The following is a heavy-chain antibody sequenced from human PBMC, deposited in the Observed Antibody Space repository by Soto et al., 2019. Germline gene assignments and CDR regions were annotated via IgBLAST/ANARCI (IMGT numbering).Heavy chain of an antibody. CDR2: VYDRGRS. J-gene: IGHJ4*02. V-gene: IGHV4-39*01. CDR3: VSQRTTVLTQAYFDS. CDR1: GGSVTNSCYY. Sequence: AETLSLTCTVSGGSVTNSCYYWVWIRQSQGKGLEWIGSVYDRGRSYSKSSVKSRVTRSVNTHKNQFSLNVNLVTASDAAVYFCVSQRTTVLTQAYFDSWGPGALVTVSS. D-gene: IGHD4-4*01.